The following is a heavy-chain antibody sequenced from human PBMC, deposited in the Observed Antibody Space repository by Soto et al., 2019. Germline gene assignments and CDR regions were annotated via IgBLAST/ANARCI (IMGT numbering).Heavy chain of an antibody. Sequence: SETLSLTCAVSGGSVESSSCWSWVRQAPGKGLEWIGEIYHSGTFNYNPSLASRVSVSVDKSTNQFSLNLNSVTAADTAVYYCVRSVPAASWAYNGMDVWGQGTTVTVSS. J-gene: IGHJ6*02. V-gene: IGHV4-4*02. CDR3: VRSVPAASWAYNGMDV. D-gene: IGHD2-2*01. CDR2: IYHSGTF. CDR1: GGSVESSSC.